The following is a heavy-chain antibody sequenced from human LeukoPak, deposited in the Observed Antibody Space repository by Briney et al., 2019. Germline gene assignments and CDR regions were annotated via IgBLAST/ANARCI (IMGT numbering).Heavy chain of an antibody. V-gene: IGHV3-48*01. D-gene: IGHD3-3*01. Sequence: GGSLRLSCAASGFTFSSYAMNWVRQAPGKGLEWVSYISSSSSTIYYADSVKGRFTISRDNAKNSLYLQMNSLRAEDTAVYYCARDSITIFGVVIDYWGQGTLVTVSS. J-gene: IGHJ4*02. CDR2: ISSSSSTI. CDR1: GFTFSSYA. CDR3: ARDSITIFGVVIDY.